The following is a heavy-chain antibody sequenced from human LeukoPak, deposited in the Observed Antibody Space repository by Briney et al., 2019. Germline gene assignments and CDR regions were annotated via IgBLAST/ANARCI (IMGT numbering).Heavy chain of an antibody. D-gene: IGHD4-17*01. V-gene: IGHV4-59*01. CDR2: IYYTGST. J-gene: IGHJ5*02. CDR1: GGSISGYY. CDR3: VRSKSGTYGWFDP. Sequence: SETLSLTCTVSGGSISGYYWSWIRQPPGKGLEWIGYIYYTGSTNYNPSLKSRVIISVGTSKNQFSLKVSSVTAADTAVYYCVRSKSGTYGWFDPWGQGTLVTVSS.